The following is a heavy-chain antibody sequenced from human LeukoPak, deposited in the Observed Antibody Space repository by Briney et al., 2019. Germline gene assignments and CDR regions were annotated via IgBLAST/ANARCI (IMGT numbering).Heavy chain of an antibody. CDR3: ARGPSAGDY. Sequence: PGGSLRLSCAASGFTFSSYSMNWVRQAPGKGLEWVSSISSSSNYIYYADSVKGRFTISRDNAKNSLYLQMNSVRAEDTAVYYCARGPSAGDYWGQGTLVTVSS. CDR1: GFTFSSYS. V-gene: IGHV3-21*01. J-gene: IGHJ4*02. CDR2: ISSSSNYI.